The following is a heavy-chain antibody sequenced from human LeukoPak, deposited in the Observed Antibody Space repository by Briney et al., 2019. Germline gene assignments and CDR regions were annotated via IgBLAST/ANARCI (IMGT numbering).Heavy chain of an antibody. Sequence: PGGSLRLSCAASGFTFSSYSMNWVRQAPGKGLEWVSYITSGGTTMYYADSVKGRFTISRDNAKNSLYLQMNSLRDEDTAVYYCARGSNMQPWGQGTLVTVSS. J-gene: IGHJ5*02. V-gene: IGHV3-48*02. D-gene: IGHD2/OR15-2a*01. CDR2: ITSGGTTM. CDR1: GFTFSSYS. CDR3: ARGSNMQP.